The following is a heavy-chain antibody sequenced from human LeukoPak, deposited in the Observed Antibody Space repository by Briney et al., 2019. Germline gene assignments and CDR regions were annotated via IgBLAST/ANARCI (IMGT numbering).Heavy chain of an antibody. Sequence: PSETLSLTCTVSGYSISSGYYWGWIRQPPGKGLEWIGSIYHSGSTYYNPSLKSRVTISVDTSKNQFSLKLSSVTAADTAVYYCARLNYGSGSYYYYYYYMDVWGKGTTVTISS. CDR1: GYSISSGYY. CDR2: IYHSGST. D-gene: IGHD3-10*01. CDR3: ARLNYGSGSYYYYYYYMDV. J-gene: IGHJ6*03. V-gene: IGHV4-38-2*02.